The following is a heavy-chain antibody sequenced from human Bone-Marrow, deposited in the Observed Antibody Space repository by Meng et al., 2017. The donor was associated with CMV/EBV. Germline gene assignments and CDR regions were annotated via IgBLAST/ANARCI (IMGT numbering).Heavy chain of an antibody. J-gene: IGHJ5*02. D-gene: IGHD2-2*01. CDR2: ISSSGSTI. V-gene: IGHV3-48*03. Sequence: GESLKISCAASGFTFSGYEMNWVRQAPGKGLEWISYISSSGSTIYYADSVKGRFTISRDNAKNSLYLQMNSLRAEDTAVYYCARERGYCSSTSCYHAEYNWFDPWGQGTLVAVSS. CDR1: GFTFSGYE. CDR3: ARERGYCSSTSCYHAEYNWFDP.